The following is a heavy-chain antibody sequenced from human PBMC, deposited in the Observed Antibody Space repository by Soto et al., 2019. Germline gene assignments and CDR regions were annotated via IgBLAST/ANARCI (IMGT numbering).Heavy chain of an antibody. CDR3: ARPDQYDSSSYFYSRFFRGEGPFHI. V-gene: IGHV4-39*01. Sequence: SETLSLTCTVSGGSISSSPYYWGWIRQPPGKGLEWIGNIFYSGNTYYSPSLESRVTISVDTSKNQLSLKLSSVTAADTAVYYCARPDQYDSSSYFYSRFFRGEGPFHIWGQGTKVTVSS. CDR1: GGSISSSPYY. CDR2: IFYSGNT. D-gene: IGHD3-22*01. J-gene: IGHJ3*02.